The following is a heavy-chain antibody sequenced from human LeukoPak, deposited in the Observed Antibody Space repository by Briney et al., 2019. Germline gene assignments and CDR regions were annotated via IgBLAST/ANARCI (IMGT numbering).Heavy chain of an antibody. CDR3: ARGGRANWFDP. V-gene: IGHV1-18*01. D-gene: IGHD1-26*01. Sequence: ASVTVSFTGSGYTFTSYGISWGRQAPGQGHEWMGWISAYNGNTNYAQKLQGRVTMTTDTSTSTAYMELRSLRSDDTAVYYCARGGRANWFDPWGQGTLVTVSS. CDR2: ISAYNGNT. J-gene: IGHJ5*02. CDR1: GYTFTSYG.